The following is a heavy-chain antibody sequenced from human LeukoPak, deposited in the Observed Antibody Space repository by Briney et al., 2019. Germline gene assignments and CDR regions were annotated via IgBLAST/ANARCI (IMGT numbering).Heavy chain of an antibody. D-gene: IGHD5-18*01. CDR1: GGTFSSYA. CDR3: ASGYSYGPARYYYYGMDV. CDR2: IIPIFGTA. Sequence: SVKVSCKASGGTFSSYAISWVRQAPGQGLEWMGGIIPIFGTANYAQKFQGRVTITADESTSTAYMELSSLRSEDTAVYYCASGYSYGPARYYYYGMDVWGQGTTVIVSS. V-gene: IGHV1-69*13. J-gene: IGHJ6*02.